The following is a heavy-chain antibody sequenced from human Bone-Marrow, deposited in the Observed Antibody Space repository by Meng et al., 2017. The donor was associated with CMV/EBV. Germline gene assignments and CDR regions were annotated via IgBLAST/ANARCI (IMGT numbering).Heavy chain of an antibody. CDR2: IIPILGMA. J-gene: IGHJ3*02. CDR3: ASSEHDYGGNSVNFGAFDI. V-gene: IGHV1-69*10. CDR1: GGTLSRYA. D-gene: IGHD4-23*01. Sequence: SVKVSCKASGGTLSRYAISWVRQAPGQGLEWMGGIIPILGMANYAQKFQGRVTITADKSTSTAYMELSSLRSEDTAVYYCASSEHDYGGNSVNFGAFDIWGQGTMVT.